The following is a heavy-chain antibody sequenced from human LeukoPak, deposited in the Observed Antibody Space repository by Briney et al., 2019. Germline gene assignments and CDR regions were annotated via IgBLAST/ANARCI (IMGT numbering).Heavy chain of an antibody. J-gene: IGHJ3*02. CDR3: ARDRIVGASDAFDI. D-gene: IGHD1-26*01. Sequence: GRSLRLSCAASGFTFSSYAMHWVRQAPGKGLEWVGVIRNDGSNQYYADSVKGQFTISRDNAKNLLYLQMNSLRAEDTAVYYCARDRIVGASDAFDIWGQGTMVTVSS. V-gene: IGHV3-30*04. CDR1: GFTFSSYA. CDR2: IRNDGSNQ.